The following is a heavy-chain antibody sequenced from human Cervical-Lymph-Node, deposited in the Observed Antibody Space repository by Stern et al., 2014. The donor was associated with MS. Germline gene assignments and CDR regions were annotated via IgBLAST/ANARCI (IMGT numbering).Heavy chain of an antibody. J-gene: IGHJ4*02. D-gene: IGHD3-3*01. CDR2: INPNNGAT. CDR3: ARGSDFWSTLPIY. Sequence: QVQLVESGAEVKKPGASVKVSCKASGYAFTGFYIHWVRQAPGQGLEWMGWINPNNGATNFAQKFQDRVTMARDTSISTAYLELTRVTSDDTAVYYCARGSDFWSTLPIYWGQGTLVTVSS. V-gene: IGHV1-2*02. CDR1: GYAFTGFY.